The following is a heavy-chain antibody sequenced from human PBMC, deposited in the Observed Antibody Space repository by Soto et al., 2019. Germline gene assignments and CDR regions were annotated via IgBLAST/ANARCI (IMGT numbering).Heavy chain of an antibody. D-gene: IGHD2-15*01. Sequence: GGSLRLSCAASGFTFSSYGMHWVRQAPGKGLEWVAVIWYDGSNKYYADSVKGRFTISRDNSKNTLYLQMNSLRAEDTAVYYCARDRGYCSVGSCYSGYFRVGWFDPWGQGTLVTVSS. V-gene: IGHV3-33*01. CDR2: IWYDGSNK. J-gene: IGHJ5*02. CDR1: GFTFSSYG. CDR3: ARDRGYCSVGSCYSGYFRVGWFDP.